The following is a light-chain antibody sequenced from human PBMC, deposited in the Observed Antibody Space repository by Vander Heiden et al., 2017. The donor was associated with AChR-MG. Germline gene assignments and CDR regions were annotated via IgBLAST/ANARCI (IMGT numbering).Light chain of an antibody. CDR2: DVN. CDR1: NSDVGGYNY. Sequence: QSALTQPRPVSGSPGQSVTISYTGTNSDVGGYNYVSWYQQHPGKAPKLMIYDVNKRPSGVPDRFSGSKSGNTASLTISGLQAEDEADYYCCSYAGTYTWVFGGGTKLTVL. V-gene: IGLV2-11*01. J-gene: IGLJ3*02. CDR3: CSYAGTYTWV.